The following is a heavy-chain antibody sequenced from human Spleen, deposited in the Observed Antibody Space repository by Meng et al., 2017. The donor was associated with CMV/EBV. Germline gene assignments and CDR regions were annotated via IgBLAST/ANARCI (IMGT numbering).Heavy chain of an antibody. D-gene: IGHD3-22*01. CDR3: ARARRGIVAGLDS. Sequence: GGSLRLSCVVSGFTFYNYAMSWVRQAPGKGLERVANIKQDGSEKYYVGSVKGRFSISRDNANKSLYLQMNSLRVEDTAVYYCARARRGIVAGLDSWGQGTLVTVSS. J-gene: IGHJ4*02. CDR1: GFTFYNYA. V-gene: IGHV3-7*01. CDR2: IKQDGSEK.